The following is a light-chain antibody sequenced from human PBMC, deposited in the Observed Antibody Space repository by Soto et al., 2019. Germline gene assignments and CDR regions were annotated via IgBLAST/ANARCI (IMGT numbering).Light chain of an antibody. J-gene: IGKJ1*01. CDR2: GAS. CDR1: QSVSSSY. Sequence: EIVLTQSPGTLSLSPGERATLSCRASQSVSSSYLAWYQQKPGQAPRLLIYGASSRATGIPDRFSGSGSGTDFTLTISRLETEDFAVYYCPQYGSSSWTFGQGTKVEIK. CDR3: PQYGSSSWT. V-gene: IGKV3-20*01.